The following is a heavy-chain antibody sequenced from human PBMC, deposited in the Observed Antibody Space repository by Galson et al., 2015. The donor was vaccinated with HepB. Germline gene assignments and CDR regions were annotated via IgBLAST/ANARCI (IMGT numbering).Heavy chain of an antibody. D-gene: IGHD3-10*01. V-gene: IGHV3-11*05. CDR3: ARDRGWGSGSYYNEDFQH. J-gene: IGHJ1*01. Sequence: SLRLSCAASGFTFSDYYMSWIRQAPGKGLEWVSYISSSSSYTNYADSVKGRFTISRDNAKNSLYLQMNSLRAEDTAVYYCARDRGWGSGSYYNEDFQHWGQGTLVTVSS. CDR1: GFTFSDYY. CDR2: ISSSSSYT.